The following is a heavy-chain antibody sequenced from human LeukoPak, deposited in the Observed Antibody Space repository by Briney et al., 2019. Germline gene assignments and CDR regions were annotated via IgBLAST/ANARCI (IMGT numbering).Heavy chain of an antibody. CDR1: GFTFSSYS. V-gene: IGHV3-21*01. Sequence: PGGSLRLSCAASGFTFSSYSMNWVRQAPGKGLEWVSSISSSSSYIYYADSVKGRFTISRDNAKNSLYLQMNSLRAEDAAVYYCARFQGSGRISDAFDIWGQGTMVTVS. CDR3: ARFQGSGRISDAFDI. D-gene: IGHD6-19*01. CDR2: ISSSSSYI. J-gene: IGHJ3*02.